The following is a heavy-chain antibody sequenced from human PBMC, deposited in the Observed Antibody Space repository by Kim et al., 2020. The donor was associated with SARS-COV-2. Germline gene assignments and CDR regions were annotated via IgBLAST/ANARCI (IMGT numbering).Heavy chain of an antibody. CDR3: ARVPQSLWATVTKKKRYGMDV. CDR2: IYHSGST. J-gene: IGHJ6*02. Sequence: SETLSLTCAVSGGSISSSNWWSWVRQPPGKGLEWIGDIYHSGSTNYNPSLKSRATISVDTTKNQCSLKLSAVTAADTAVYYCARVPQSLWATVTKKKRYGMDVWGQGTTVTVSS. CDR1: GGSISSSNW. D-gene: IGHD4-17*01. V-gene: IGHV4-4*02.